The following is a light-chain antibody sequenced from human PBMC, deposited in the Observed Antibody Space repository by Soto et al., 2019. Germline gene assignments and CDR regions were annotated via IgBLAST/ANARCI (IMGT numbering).Light chain of an antibody. J-gene: IGLJ3*02. CDR2: EVT. Sequence: QSALTQPASVSGSPGQSITISCTGTSSDIGSYNYVSWYQHHPGKAPKLMIYEVTNRPSGVSERFSGSKSGNTASLTISGLQSEDEADYYCATWDDSLKGWVFGGGTKLTVL. CDR1: SSDIGSYNY. V-gene: IGLV2-14*01. CDR3: ATWDDSLKGWV.